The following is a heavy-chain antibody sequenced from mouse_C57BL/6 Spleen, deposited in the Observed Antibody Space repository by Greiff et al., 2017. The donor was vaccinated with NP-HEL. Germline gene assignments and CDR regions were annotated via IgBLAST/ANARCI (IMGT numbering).Heavy chain of an antibody. D-gene: IGHD1-1*01. J-gene: IGHJ4*01. CDR2: INPNNGGT. V-gene: IGHV1-26*01. CDR1: GYTFTDYY. CDR3: GREDGSRLYAMDD. Sequence: EVQLQQSGPELVKPGASVKISCKASGYTFTDYYMNWVKQSHGKSLEWIGDINPNNGGTSYNQKFKGKATLTVDKSSSTAYMELSSLTSEDSAVYDCGREDGSRLYAMDDWGKGTSVTVSS.